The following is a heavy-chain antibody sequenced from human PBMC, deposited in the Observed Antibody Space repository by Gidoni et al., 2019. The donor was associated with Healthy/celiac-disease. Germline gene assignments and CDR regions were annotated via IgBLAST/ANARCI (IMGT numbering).Heavy chain of an antibody. J-gene: IGHJ5*02. V-gene: IGHV1-2*04. CDR2: INPNSGDT. CDR1: GYHFTDYY. CDR3: AREGVEAADTNWFDP. D-gene: IGHD6-13*01. Sequence: QGQLVQSGAEVTKPGASVKVSGKASGYHFTDYYMHWVRQAPGQGREWMGWINPNSGDTNYAQKFQGWVTMTRDTSISTAYMELSRLKSDDTAVYYCAREGVEAADTNWFDPWGQGTLVTVSS.